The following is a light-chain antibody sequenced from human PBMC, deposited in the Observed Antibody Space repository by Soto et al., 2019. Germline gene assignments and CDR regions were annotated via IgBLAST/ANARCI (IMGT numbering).Light chain of an antibody. CDR2: LERSGSY. CDR1: SGPSRYS. V-gene: IGLV4-60*03. Sequence: QTVVTQSSSASASLGSSVKLTCTLSSGPSRYSIAWHQQQPGKAPRFLMKLERSGSYTKGSGVPDRFSGSSSGADRYLTIYYLQSEDEADYYCETWDANGVVVGGGTKVTVL. CDR3: ETWDANGVV. J-gene: IGLJ2*01.